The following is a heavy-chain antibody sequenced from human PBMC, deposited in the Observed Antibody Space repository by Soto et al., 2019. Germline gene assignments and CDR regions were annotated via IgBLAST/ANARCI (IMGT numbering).Heavy chain of an antibody. J-gene: IGHJ6*02. V-gene: IGHV1-69*13. CDR2: IIPIFGTA. CDR3: ARPIWFGESNYGMDV. Sequence: SVKVSCKASGGTFSSYAISWVRQAPGQGLEWMGGIIPIFGTANYAQKFQGRVTITADESTSTAYMELSSLRSEDTAVYYCARPIWFGESNYGMDVWGQGTTVTVSS. CDR1: GGTFSSYA. D-gene: IGHD3-10*01.